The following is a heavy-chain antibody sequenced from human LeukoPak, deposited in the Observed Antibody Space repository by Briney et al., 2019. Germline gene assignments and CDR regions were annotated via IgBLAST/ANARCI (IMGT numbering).Heavy chain of an antibody. CDR3: ARGENYCSGGSCYRTFDY. Sequence: ASVEVSCKASGYTFTGYYMHWVRQAPGQGLEWMGWINPNSGGTNYAQKFQGRVTMTRDTSNSTAYMELSRLRSDDTAVYYCARGENYCSGGSCYRTFDYWGQGTLVTVSS. J-gene: IGHJ4*02. CDR1: GYTFTGYY. CDR2: INPNSGGT. V-gene: IGHV1-2*02. D-gene: IGHD2-15*01.